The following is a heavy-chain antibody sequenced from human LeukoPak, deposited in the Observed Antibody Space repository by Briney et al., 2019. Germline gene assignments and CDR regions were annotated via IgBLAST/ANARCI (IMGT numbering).Heavy chain of an antibody. J-gene: IGHJ4*02. D-gene: IGHD2-2*02. CDR2: IIPIFGTA. CDR1: GGTFSSYA. V-gene: IGHV1-69*13. CDR3: TSFSYCSSTSCYREIDY. Sequence: GASVKVSCKASGGTFSSYAISWVRQAPGQGLEWMGGIIPIFGTANYARKFQGRVTITADESTSTAYMELSSLRSEDTAVYYCTSFSYCSSTSCYREIDYWGQGTLVTVSS.